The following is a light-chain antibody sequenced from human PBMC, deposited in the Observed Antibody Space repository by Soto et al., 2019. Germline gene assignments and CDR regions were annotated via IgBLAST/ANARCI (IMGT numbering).Light chain of an antibody. CDR2: DAS. Sequence: DIQMTQSPSTLSASVGDRVTITSRASQSISSWLAWYQQKPGKAPKLLIYDASSLESGVPSRFSGSGSGKEFTLTISSLQPDDFSTYYCQQYNSYSTFGGGTKVEIK. CDR1: QSISSW. J-gene: IGKJ4*01. V-gene: IGKV1-5*01. CDR3: QQYNSYST.